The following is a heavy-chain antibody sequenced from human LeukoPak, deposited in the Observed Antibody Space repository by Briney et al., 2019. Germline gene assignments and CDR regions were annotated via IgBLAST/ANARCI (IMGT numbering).Heavy chain of an antibody. CDR3: ASVEMATITH. Sequence: SETLSLTCTVSGGSISSYYWSWIRQPPGKRLEWIGYIYYSGSTNYNPSLKSRVTISVDTSKNQFSLKLSSVTAADTAVYYCASVEMATITHWGQGTLVTVSS. CDR2: IYYSGST. D-gene: IGHD5-24*01. CDR1: GGSISSYY. J-gene: IGHJ4*02. V-gene: IGHV4-59*08.